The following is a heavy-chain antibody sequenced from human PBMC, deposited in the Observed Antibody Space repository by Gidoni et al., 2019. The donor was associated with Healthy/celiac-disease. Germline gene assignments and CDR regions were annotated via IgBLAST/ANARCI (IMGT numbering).Heavy chain of an antibody. J-gene: IGHJ5*02. CDR1: GFTFSSYW. Sequence: EVQLVESGGGLVQPGGSLRLSCAASGFTFSSYWMHWVRQAPGKGLVWVSRINRDGSSTSYADSVKGRFTISRDNAKNTLYLQMNSLRAEDTAVYYCAREEYQLLGQNWFDPWGQGTLVTVSS. CDR2: INRDGSST. CDR3: AREEYQLLGQNWFDP. V-gene: IGHV3-74*01. D-gene: IGHD2-2*01.